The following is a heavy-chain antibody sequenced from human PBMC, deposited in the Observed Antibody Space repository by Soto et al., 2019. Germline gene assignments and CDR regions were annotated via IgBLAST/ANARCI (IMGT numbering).Heavy chain of an antibody. V-gene: IGHV4-30-4*01. Sequence: QVQLQESGPGLVEPSQTLSLTCTVSGGSISSGDYDWGWIRQPPGKDLEWIGHIYNSGNTYSNPTLKSRVTISVDTSKNQFSLKLSSVTAADTAVYYCARGPSGDKVDYWGQGTLVTVSS. CDR3: ARGPSGDKVDY. D-gene: IGHD1-26*01. CDR2: IYNSGNT. J-gene: IGHJ4*02. CDR1: GGSISSGDYD.